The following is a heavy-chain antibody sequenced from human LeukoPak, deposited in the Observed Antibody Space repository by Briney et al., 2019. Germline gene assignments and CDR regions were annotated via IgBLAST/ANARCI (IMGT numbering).Heavy chain of an antibody. V-gene: IGHV4-34*01. CDR1: GGSFSGYY. Sequence: PSETLSLTCAVYGGSFSGYYWSWIRQPPGKGLEWIGEINHSGSTNYNPSLKSRVTISVDTSKNQFSLKLSSVTAADTAVYYCARGLIAAAGPHIDYWGQGTLVTVSS. D-gene: IGHD6-13*01. CDR3: ARGLIAAAGPHIDY. CDR2: INHSGST. J-gene: IGHJ4*02.